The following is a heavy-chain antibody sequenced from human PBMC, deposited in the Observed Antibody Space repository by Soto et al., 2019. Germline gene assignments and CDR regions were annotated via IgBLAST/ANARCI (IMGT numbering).Heavy chain of an antibody. CDR3: ARDQYYDFWSGYYRAYGMDV. V-gene: IGHV3-21*01. CDR1: GFTFSSYN. J-gene: IGHJ6*02. CDR2: ISSSSSYI. D-gene: IGHD3-3*01. Sequence: VQLVESGGGLVKPGGSLRLSCAASGFTFSSYNMNWVRQAPGKGLEWVSSISSSSSYIYYAESVKGRFTISRDNAKNALYLQMNSLRVEDTAVYYCARDQYYDFWSGYYRAYGMDVWGQGTTVTVSS.